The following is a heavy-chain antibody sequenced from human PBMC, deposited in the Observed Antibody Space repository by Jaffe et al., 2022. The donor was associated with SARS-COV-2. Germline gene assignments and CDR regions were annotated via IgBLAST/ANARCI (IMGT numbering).Heavy chain of an antibody. D-gene: IGHD6-6*01. V-gene: IGHV4-34*01. Sequence: QVQLQQWGAGLLKPSETLSLTCAVYGGSFSGYYWSWIRQPPGKGLEWIGEINHSGSTNYNPSLKSRVTISVDTSKNQFSLKLSSVTAADTAVYYCASCRYSSSSRPYMGWFDPWGQGTLVTVSS. CDR2: INHSGST. J-gene: IGHJ5*02. CDR3: ASCRYSSSSRPYMGWFDP. CDR1: GGSFSGYY.